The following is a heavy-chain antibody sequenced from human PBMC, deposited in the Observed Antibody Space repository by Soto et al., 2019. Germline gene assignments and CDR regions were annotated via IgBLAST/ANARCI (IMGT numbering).Heavy chain of an antibody. CDR2: ISYDGSNK. V-gene: IGHV3-30*18. CDR1: GFTFSSYG. D-gene: IGHD2-2*01. CDR3: AKDWRGYCISTSCYSPLDV. J-gene: IGHJ6*02. Sequence: PGGSLRLSCAASGFTFSSYGMHWVRQAPGKGLEWVAVISYDGSNKYYADSVKGRFTISRDNSKNTLYLQMNSLRAEDTAVYYCAKDWRGYCISTSCYSPLDVWGQGTTVTVSS.